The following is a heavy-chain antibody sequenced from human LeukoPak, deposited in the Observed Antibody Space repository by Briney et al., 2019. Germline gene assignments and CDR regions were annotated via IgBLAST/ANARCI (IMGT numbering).Heavy chain of an antibody. CDR3: ARVRYYYDSSDYLFDY. CDR2: IYTSGST. J-gene: IGHJ4*02. D-gene: IGHD3-22*01. CDR1: GGSISSYY. V-gene: IGHV4-4*07. Sequence: SETLSLTCTVSGGSISSYYWSWIRQPAGKGLEWIGRIYTSGSTNYNPSLKSRVTMSVDTSKNQFSLKLSSVTAEDTAVYYCARVRYYYDSSDYLFDYWGQGTLVTVSS.